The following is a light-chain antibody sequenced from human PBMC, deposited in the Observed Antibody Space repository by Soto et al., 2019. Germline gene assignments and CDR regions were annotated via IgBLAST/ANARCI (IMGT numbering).Light chain of an antibody. V-gene: IGKV1-5*01. CDR2: DAP. CDR3: QQYTNTNNPWM. CDR1: QTISTW. Sequence: DVHVTQSPPTLSASVGDRVTITCRASQTISTWMAWYQQKPGKAPKLLVYDAPTLQSGVASRFSGSGSGTEFTLIISGLQPDDSATYYCQQYTNTNNPWMFGQGTKVDIK. J-gene: IGKJ1*01.